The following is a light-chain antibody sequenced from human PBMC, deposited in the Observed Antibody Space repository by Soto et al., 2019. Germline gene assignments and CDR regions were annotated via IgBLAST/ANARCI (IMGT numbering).Light chain of an antibody. CDR1: QSISSN. V-gene: IGKV3-15*01. J-gene: IGKJ1*01. CDR3: HQYENWPQT. CDR2: GAS. Sequence: EILMTQSPATLSVSPGERATLSCRASQSISSNLAWYQQKPGQAPRLLVYGASTRATGIPARFSGSGSGTEFTLTISSLRSEDFALYYCHQYENWPQTFGQGTKVDI.